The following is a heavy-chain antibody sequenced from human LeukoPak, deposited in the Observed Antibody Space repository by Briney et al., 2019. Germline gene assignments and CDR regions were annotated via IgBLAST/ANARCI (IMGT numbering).Heavy chain of an antibody. CDR2: IIPIFGTT. D-gene: IGHD2-2*01. J-gene: IGHJ3*01. CDR3: AREVPDANAAFDV. V-gene: IGHV1-69*13. Sequence: SVKVSCKASGGNFRTYAIIWVRQAPGHGLEWLGRIIPIFGTTNYAQNFQGRVTMTADESRNTADMELSSLRSEDTAVYYCAREVPDANAAFDVWGQGTMVTVSS. CDR1: GGNFRTYA.